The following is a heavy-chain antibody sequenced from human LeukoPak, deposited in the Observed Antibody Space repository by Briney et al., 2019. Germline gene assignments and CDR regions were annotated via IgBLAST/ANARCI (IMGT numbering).Heavy chain of an antibody. CDR2: IYTSGST. V-gene: IGHV4-4*07. CDR1: GGSISSYY. J-gene: IGHJ6*02. Sequence: SETLSLTCTVSGGSISSYYWSWIRQPAGKGLEWIGRIYTSGSTNYNPSLKSRVTMSVDTSKNQFSLKLSSVTAADTAVYYCARRCPREFYYYGMDVWGQGTTVTVSS. CDR3: ARRCPREFYYYGMDV.